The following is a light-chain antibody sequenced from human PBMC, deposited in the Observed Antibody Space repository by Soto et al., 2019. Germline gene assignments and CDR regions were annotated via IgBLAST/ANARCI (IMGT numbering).Light chain of an antibody. V-gene: IGLV2-14*01. J-gene: IGLJ2*01. CDR1: GSDVGSYNY. CDR2: EVI. Sequence: QSALTQPASVSGSPGQSITISCTATGSDVGSYNYVSWYQQHPGKAPKLMIYEVINRPSGVSNRFSGSKSGNTASLIISGLQAEDEADHYCSSYTSSSTLVFGGGTKLTVL. CDR3: SSYTSSSTLV.